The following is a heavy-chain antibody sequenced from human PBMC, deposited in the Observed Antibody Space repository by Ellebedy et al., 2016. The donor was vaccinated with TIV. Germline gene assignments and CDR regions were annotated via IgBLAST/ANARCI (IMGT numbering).Heavy chain of an antibody. V-gene: IGHV3-21*01. J-gene: IGHJ4*02. CDR2: ISSIGSYL. D-gene: IGHD6-6*01. CDR3: ATSRALVY. Sequence: PGGSLRLSCAASGFTFSSYTINWVRQTPGKGLAWVSSISSIGSYLYYADSVKGRFTISRDNAKNSLYLQMNSLRVDDTAVYYCATSRALVYWGQGTLVTVSS. CDR1: GFTFSSYT.